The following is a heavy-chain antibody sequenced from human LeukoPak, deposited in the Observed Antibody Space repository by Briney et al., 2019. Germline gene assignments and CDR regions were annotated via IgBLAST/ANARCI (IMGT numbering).Heavy chain of an antibody. V-gene: IGHV3-33*06. CDR3: AKGPGVGYYDSSGPFDY. Sequence: QPGGSLRLSCAASGFTFSSYGMHWVRQAPGKGLEWVAVIWYGGSNKYYADSVKGRFTISRDNSKNTLYLQMNSLRAEDTAVYYCAKGPGVGYYDSSGPFDYWGQGTLVTVSS. CDR1: GFTFSSYG. D-gene: IGHD3-22*01. CDR2: IWYGGSNK. J-gene: IGHJ4*02.